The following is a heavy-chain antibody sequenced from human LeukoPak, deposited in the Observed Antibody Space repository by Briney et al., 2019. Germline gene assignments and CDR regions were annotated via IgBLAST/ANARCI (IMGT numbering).Heavy chain of an antibody. CDR2: INPSGGST. J-gene: IGHJ4*02. CDR1: GYTFTSYY. CDR3: PRDKWNYYDSSGYYFFDY. D-gene: IGHD3-22*01. Sequence: ASVKVSCKASGYTFTSYYMHWVRQAPGQGREWMGIINPSGGSTSYAQKFQGRVTMTRDTSTSTVYMELSSLRSEDTAVYYCPRDKWNYYDSSGYYFFDYWGQGTLVTVSS. V-gene: IGHV1-46*01.